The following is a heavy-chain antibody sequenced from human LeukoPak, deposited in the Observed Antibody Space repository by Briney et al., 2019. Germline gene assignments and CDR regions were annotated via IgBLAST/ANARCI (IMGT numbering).Heavy chain of an antibody. V-gene: IGHV3-74*01. CDR2: ISPTGSTT. CDR1: GFSFSGHW. CDR3: ARGPNSNWSGLDF. J-gene: IGHJ4*02. Sequence: GGSLRLSYTASGFSFSGHWMHWARQLPGKGLVWVSRISPTGSTTSYADSVKGRFTVSRDNAKNTLYLQVNNLRAEDTAVYYCARGPNSNWSGLDFWGQGTLLTVSS. D-gene: IGHD6-6*01.